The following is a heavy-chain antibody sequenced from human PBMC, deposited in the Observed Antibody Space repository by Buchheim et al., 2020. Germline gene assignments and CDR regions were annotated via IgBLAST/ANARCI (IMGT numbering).Heavy chain of an antibody. V-gene: IGHV3-33*01. CDR3: ARDTYGSGSYYDYYYYYGMDV. CDR2: IWYDESNK. D-gene: IGHD3-10*01. Sequence: QVQLVESGGGVVQPGRSLRLSCAASGFTFSSYGMHWVRQAPGKGLEWVAVIWYDESNKYYADSVKGRFTISRDNSKNTLYLQMNSLRAEDTAVYYCARDTYGSGSYYDYYYYYGMDVWGQGTT. CDR1: GFTFSSYG. J-gene: IGHJ6*02.